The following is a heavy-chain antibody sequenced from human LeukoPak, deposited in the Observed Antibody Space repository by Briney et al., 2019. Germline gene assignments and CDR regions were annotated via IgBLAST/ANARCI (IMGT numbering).Heavy chain of an antibody. J-gene: IGHJ4*02. Sequence: RASVKVSCKASGYTFTTYAMHWVRQAPGQRLEWMGWSNAGNGNTKYSQEFQGRVTITRDTSASTAYMELSSLRSADMAVYYCARGGGGYSYGLDYWGQGTLVTVSS. D-gene: IGHD5-18*01. CDR3: ARGGGGYSYGLDY. CDR2: SNAGNGNT. CDR1: GYTFTTYA. V-gene: IGHV1-3*02.